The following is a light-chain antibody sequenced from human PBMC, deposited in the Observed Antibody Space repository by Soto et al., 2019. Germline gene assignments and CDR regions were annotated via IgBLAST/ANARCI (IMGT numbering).Light chain of an antibody. CDR2: GAS. J-gene: IGKJ4*01. CDR3: QSLT. V-gene: IGKV3-15*01. CDR1: QSVSSN. Sequence: EIVMTQSPSTLSVSPGERATLSCRASQSVSSNLAWYQQKPGQAPRLLIYGASTRATGIPARFSGSGSGTEFTLTISSLQSEDFAVYYGQSLTFGGGTQVEIK.